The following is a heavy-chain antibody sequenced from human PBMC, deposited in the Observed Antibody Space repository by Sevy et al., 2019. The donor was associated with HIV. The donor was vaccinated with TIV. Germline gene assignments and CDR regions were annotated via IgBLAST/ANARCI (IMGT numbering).Heavy chain of an antibody. Sequence: SETLSLTCSVSGASISSTIYYWVWIRQSPGKGLEWFGSIHHSGSTYYYLSLKSRVTISVDTSKNQFSLKMNSVTAADTAVYYCAKHCSHYFDNSGYGEAFDIWGQGTKVTVSS. CDR3: AKHCSHYFDNSGYGEAFDI. CDR2: IHHSGST. V-gene: IGHV4-39*01. D-gene: IGHD3-22*01. J-gene: IGHJ3*02. CDR1: GASISSTIYY.